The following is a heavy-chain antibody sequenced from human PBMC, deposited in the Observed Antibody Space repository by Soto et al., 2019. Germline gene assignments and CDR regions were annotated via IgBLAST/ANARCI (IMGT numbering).Heavy chain of an antibody. CDR1: GFPFNTFG. J-gene: IGHJ4*02. CDR2: IWYDGHRK. D-gene: IGHD4-4*01. Sequence: GGSLRLSCAASGFPFNTFGMHWVRQAPGKGLEWVAVIWYDGHRKYYADSVKGRFTISRDNSKNTLYLQMNSLRAEDAAVYYCARDGDDNSNYYFDRWGQGTLVTVSS. V-gene: IGHV3-33*01. CDR3: ARDGDDNSNYYFDR.